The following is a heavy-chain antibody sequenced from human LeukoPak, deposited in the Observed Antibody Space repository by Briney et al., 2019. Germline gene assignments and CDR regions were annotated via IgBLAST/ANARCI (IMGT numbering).Heavy chain of an antibody. V-gene: IGHV3-30*18. CDR1: GFTFSSYG. J-gene: IGHJ4*02. D-gene: IGHD4-23*01. CDR3: AKDRTTVVTPFDY. CDR2: ISYDGSNK. Sequence: GGSLRLSCAASGFTFSSYGMHWVRQAPGKGLEWVAVISYDGSNKYYADSVKGRFTISRDNSKNTLYLQMNSLRAEDTAVYYCAKDRTTVVTPFDYWGQGTLVTVSP.